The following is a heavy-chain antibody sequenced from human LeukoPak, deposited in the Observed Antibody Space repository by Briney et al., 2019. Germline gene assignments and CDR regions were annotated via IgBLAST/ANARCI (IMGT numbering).Heavy chain of an antibody. CDR3: ARVRYRLAETYIDY. J-gene: IGHJ4*02. D-gene: IGHD3-16*01. V-gene: IGHV1-2*02. Sequence: GASVKVSCKASGYTFTGYYMHWVRQAPGQGLEWMGWIKTNSGGANYAQKFQGRVTMTRDTSISKAYMELSRLRSDDTAVYYCARVRYRLAETYIDYWGQGTLVTVSS. CDR2: IKTNSGGA. CDR1: GYTFTGYY.